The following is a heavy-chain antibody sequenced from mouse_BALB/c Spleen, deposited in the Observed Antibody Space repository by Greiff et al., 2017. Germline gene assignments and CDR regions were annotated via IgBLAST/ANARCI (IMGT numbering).Heavy chain of an antibody. V-gene: IGHV2-9*02. CDR1: GFSLTGYG. CDR3: ARDWGWLLRAMDD. CDR2: IWAGGST. Sequence: QVQLQQSGPGLVAPSQSLSITCTVSGFSLTGYGVNWVRQPPGKGLEWLGVIWAGGSTNYNSALMSRLSISKDNSKSQVFLKMNSLQTDDTAMYYCARDWGWLLRAMDDWGQGTSVTVSS. J-gene: IGHJ4*01. D-gene: IGHD2-3*01.